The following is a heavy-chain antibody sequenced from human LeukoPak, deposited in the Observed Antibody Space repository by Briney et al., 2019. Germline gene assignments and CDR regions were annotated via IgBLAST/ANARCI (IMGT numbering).Heavy chain of an antibody. Sequence: GGSLRLSCAASGFTFSTYGMHWVRQAPGKGLEWVTVIWYGGSNKYYADSVKGRFTISRDNSKNTLYLQMNSLRAEDTAVYYCAKGSAQLGYMDVWGKGTTVTVSS. CDR1: GFTFSTYG. CDR3: AKGSAQLGYMDV. J-gene: IGHJ6*03. D-gene: IGHD6-6*01. V-gene: IGHV3-30*02. CDR2: IWYGGSNK.